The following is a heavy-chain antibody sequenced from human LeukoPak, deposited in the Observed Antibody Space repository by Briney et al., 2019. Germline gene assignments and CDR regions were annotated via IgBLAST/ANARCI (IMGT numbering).Heavy chain of an antibody. CDR1: GFTFSSYA. D-gene: IGHD3-22*01. CDR3: AKDWDSSGYYYFDY. Sequence: GGSLRLSCAASGFTFSSYAMSWVRQAPGKGLEWVSAISGSGGSTYYADSVKGRFTISRDNSKNRLYLQMDSLRAEDTAVYYCAKDWDSSGYYYFDYWGQGTLVTVSS. CDR2: ISGSGGST. V-gene: IGHV3-23*01. J-gene: IGHJ4*02.